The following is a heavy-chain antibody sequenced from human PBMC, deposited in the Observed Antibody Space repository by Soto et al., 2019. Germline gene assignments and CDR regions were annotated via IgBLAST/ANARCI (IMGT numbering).Heavy chain of an antibody. D-gene: IGHD1-26*01. CDR3: ARGDRYSGSFSDYFDP. Sequence: PSETLSLTCIVSGASISTGGXSXSWIRQPPGKGPEWIGYIYESGRTYYKPSLKSRASISMDKSRNQFSVRLTSVTAADTAVYFCARGDRYSGSFSDYFDPWGQGTLVTVSS. J-gene: IGHJ5*02. V-gene: IGHV4-30-2*01. CDR2: IYESGRT. CDR1: GASISTGGXS.